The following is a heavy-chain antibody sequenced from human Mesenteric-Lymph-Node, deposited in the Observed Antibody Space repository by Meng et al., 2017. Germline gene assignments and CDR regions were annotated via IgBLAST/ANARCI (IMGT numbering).Heavy chain of an antibody. D-gene: IGHD4-17*01. CDR1: GFTFSSYS. CDR2: ISSSSSSYI. CDR3: ARGRYYLYGDETGFDY. V-gene: IGHV3-21*01. J-gene: IGHJ4*02. Sequence: GGSLRLSCAASGFTFSSYSMNWVRQAPGKGLEWVSSISSSSSSYICYADSVKGRFTISRDNAKSSLCLQMDSLRAEDTAVYYCARGRYYLYGDETGFDYWGRETLVTVS.